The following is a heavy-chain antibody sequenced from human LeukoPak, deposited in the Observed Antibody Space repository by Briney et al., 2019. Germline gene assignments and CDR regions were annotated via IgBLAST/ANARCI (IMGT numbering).Heavy chain of an antibody. D-gene: IGHD3-9*01. CDR2: ISSSSSL. J-gene: IGHJ4*02. CDR1: GFTFSDYS. Sequence: GGSLRLSCAASGFTFSDYSMNWVRQAPGKGLEWVSSISSSSSLYYADSVKGRFTISRDNARNSLYLQMNSLRAEDTAVYYCARGGRSTYFDWSPDYWGQGTLVTVSS. V-gene: IGHV3-69-1*01. CDR3: ARGGRSTYFDWSPDY.